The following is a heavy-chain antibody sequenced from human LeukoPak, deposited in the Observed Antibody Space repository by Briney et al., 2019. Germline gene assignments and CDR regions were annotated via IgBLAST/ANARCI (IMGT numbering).Heavy chain of an antibody. Sequence: SETLSLTCTVSGGSISSYFWSWIRQPAGKGLEWIGRIYSSGSTNYNPSLESRVTMSVDTSKNHFSLKLSSVTAADTAVYYCAREGVSRGSHDYWGQGTLVTVSS. D-gene: IGHD6-13*01. CDR3: AREGVSRGSHDY. CDR1: GGSISSYF. V-gene: IGHV4-4*07. J-gene: IGHJ4*02. CDR2: IYSSGST.